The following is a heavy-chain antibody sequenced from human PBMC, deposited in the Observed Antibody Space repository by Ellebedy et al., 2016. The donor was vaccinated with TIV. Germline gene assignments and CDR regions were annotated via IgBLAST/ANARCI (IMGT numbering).Heavy chain of an antibody. J-gene: IGHJ6*03. CDR2: INSDGSST. CDR1: GFTFRSYW. V-gene: IGHV3-74*01. CDR3: ARDWDSPGDYYMDV. D-gene: IGHD1-26*01. Sequence: GESLKISXVVSGFTFRSYWMHWVRQAPGKGLVWVSRINSDGSSTNYADSVKGRFTISRDNAKNTLYLQMNSLRAEDTAVYCCARDWDSPGDYYMDVWGKGTTVTVSS.